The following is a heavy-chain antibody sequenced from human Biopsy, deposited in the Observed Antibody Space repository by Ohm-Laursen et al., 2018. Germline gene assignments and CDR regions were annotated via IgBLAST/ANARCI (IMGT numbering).Heavy chain of an antibody. J-gene: IGHJ6*02. CDR3: ARDETGSSVFGPYYYGMDV. V-gene: IGHV1-46*01. Sequence: SVKVSCKSSGYSFSTYDVNWVRQAPGQGLEWVGIINPTGGTASYAEKFQGRVTLTRDTSTGTVYLELNSLISEDTALYYCARDETGSSVFGPYYYGMDVWGQGTTVTVSS. CDR2: INPTGGTA. D-gene: IGHD3-9*01. CDR1: GYSFSTYD.